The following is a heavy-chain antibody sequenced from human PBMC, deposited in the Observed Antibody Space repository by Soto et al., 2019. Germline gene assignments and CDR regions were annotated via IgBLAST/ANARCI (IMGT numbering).Heavy chain of an antibody. Sequence: SETLSLTCTVSGSSISSYYWIWIRQPPGKGLEWIGYISYSGSTNYNPSLKSRPTISVDTSKNQFSLKLRSVTAADTAVYYCARASPYGDYALDHWGQGTLVTVSS. J-gene: IGHJ4*02. D-gene: IGHD4-17*01. CDR3: ARASPYGDYALDH. CDR1: GSSISSYY. V-gene: IGHV4-59*01. CDR2: ISYSGST.